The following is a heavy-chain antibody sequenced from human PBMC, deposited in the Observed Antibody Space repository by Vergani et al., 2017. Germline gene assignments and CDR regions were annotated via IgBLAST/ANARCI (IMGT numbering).Heavy chain of an antibody. CDR2: INHNSGGT. J-gene: IGHJ5*02. CDR1: GYTFTGYY. CDR3: ARERHSSGWFLALDP. V-gene: IGHV1-2*02. D-gene: IGHD6-19*01. Sequence: QVQLVQSGAAVKKPGASVKVSCKASGYTFTGYYMHWVRQAPGQGLEWLGWINHNSGGTNYAQKFQGRVTMTRDTSISTAYMELSRLRSDDTAVYYCARERHSSGWFLALDPWGQGTLVTVSS.